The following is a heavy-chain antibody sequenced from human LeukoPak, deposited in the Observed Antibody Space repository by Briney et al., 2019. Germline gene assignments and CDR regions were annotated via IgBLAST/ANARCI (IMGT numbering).Heavy chain of an antibody. CDR2: IYYSGST. Sequence: SETLSLTCTVSGGSISSYYWSWIRQPPGKGLEWIGYIYYSGSTNYNPSLKSRVTISVDTSKNQFSLKLSSVTAADTAVYYCATTLHYGDYDVMFDPWGQGTLVTVSS. CDR3: ATTLHYGDYDVMFDP. D-gene: IGHD4-17*01. CDR1: GGSISSYY. J-gene: IGHJ5*02. V-gene: IGHV4-59*01.